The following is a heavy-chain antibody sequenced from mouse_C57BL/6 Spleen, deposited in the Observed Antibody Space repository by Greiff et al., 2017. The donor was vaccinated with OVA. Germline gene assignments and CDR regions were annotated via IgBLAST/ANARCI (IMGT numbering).Heavy chain of an antibody. J-gene: IGHJ4*01. CDR3: ARMIYYDYDGRSPYARDY. CDR2: IDPSDSYT. V-gene: IGHV1-69*01. D-gene: IGHD2-4*01. CDR1: GYTFTSYW. Sequence: QVQLQQPGAELVMPGASVKLSCKASGYTFTSYWTHWVKQRPGQGLEWIGEIDPSDSYTNYNQKFKGKSTLTVDKSSSTAYMQLSSLTSEDSAVYYCARMIYYDYDGRSPYARDYWGQGTSVTVSS.